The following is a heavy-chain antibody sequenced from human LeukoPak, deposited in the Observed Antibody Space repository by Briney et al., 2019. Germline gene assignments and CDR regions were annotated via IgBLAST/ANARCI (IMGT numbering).Heavy chain of an antibody. Sequence: PGTSLRLSCAGSGFIFSNYGMHWIRQAPGEGLEWVADISHDGSTKYYADSVKGRFTISRDNAKNSLYLQMNSLRAEDTAVYYCARDNRWELLGYWGQGTLVTVSS. CDR1: GFIFSNYG. CDR2: ISHDGSTK. V-gene: IGHV3-30*03. D-gene: IGHD1-26*01. J-gene: IGHJ4*02. CDR3: ARDNRWELLGY.